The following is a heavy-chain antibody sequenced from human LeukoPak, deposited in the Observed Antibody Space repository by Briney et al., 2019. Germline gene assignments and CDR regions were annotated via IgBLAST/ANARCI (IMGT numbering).Heavy chain of an antibody. CDR2: TVPIFCTA. Sequence: SVKDSCQACGGTYSKYAISWVRQPSGQGLAWVGGTVPIFCTANYPQKFQGRVTIPANKPTSTAYMELSSLRSEDTAVYYCARGLPAAIPFDYWGQGTLVTVSS. J-gene: IGHJ4*02. D-gene: IGHD2-2*01. V-gene: IGHV1-69*06. CDR1: GGTYSKYA. CDR3: ARGLPAAIPFDY.